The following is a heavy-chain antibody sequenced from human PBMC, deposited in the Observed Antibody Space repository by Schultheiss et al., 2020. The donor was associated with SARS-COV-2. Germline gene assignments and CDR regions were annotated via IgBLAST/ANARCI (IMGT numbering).Heavy chain of an antibody. CDR1: GYTFTSYG. D-gene: IGHD5-18*01. J-gene: IGHJ4*02. CDR3: ARAPRGYSYGYLGDY. V-gene: IGHV1-2*02. Sequence: ASVKVSCKASGYTFTSYGISWVRQAPGQGLEWMGWINPNSGGTNYAQKFQGRVTMTRDTSTSTVYMELSSLRSEDTAVYYCARAPRGYSYGYLGDYWGQGTLVTVSS. CDR2: INPNSGGT.